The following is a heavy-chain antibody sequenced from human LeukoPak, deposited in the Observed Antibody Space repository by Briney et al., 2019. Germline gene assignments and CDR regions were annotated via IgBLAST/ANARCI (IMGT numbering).Heavy chain of an antibody. CDR2: FYYSGST. Sequence: PSGTLSLTCTVSGGSISSYHWSWIRQPPGKGLEWIGFFYYSGSTNYNPSLKSRVTISVDTSKNQFSLKLSSVTAADTAVYYCARAPYGSATNNYYMDVWGKGTTVTVSS. D-gene: IGHD3-10*01. V-gene: IGHV4-59*01. CDR1: GGSISSYH. CDR3: ARAPYGSATNNYYMDV. J-gene: IGHJ6*03.